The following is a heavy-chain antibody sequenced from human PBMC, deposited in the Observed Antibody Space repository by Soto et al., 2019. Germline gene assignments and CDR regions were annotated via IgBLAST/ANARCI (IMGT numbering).Heavy chain of an antibody. CDR2: ISWDGGST. J-gene: IGHJ4*02. D-gene: IGHD4-17*01. Sequence: GGSLRLSCAASGFTFDDYTMHWVRQAPGKGLEWVSLISWDGGSTYYADSVKGRFTISRDNSKNSLYLQMNSLRTEDTALYYCAKDYGDALDADYAPGYWGQGTLVTVSS. CDR3: AKDYGDALDADYAPGY. V-gene: IGHV3-43*01. CDR1: GFTFDDYT.